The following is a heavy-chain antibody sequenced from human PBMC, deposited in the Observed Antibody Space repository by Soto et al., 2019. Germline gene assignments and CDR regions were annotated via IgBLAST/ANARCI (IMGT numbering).Heavy chain of an antibody. Sequence: ESGGGLVQPGGSLRVSCAASGFSFTSYWMSWVRQAPGTGLEWVANIKEDGSAKYYLDSVKGRFTISRDNAKNSLYLQMSSLRAEDTAVYYCAREDFYRFDYWGQGNLVTVSS. CDR1: GFSFTSYW. CDR3: AREDFYRFDY. J-gene: IGHJ4*02. CDR2: IKEDGSAK. V-gene: IGHV3-7*01.